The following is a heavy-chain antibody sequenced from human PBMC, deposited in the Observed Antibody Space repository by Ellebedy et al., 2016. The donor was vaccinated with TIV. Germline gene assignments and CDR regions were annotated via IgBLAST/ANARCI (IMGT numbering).Heavy chain of an antibody. J-gene: IGHJ6*02. Sequence: AASVKVSCKASGYTFAGYYIHWVRQAPGQGLEWMGWINPNSGGTNYAQKFQGRVTMTRDTSISTAYMELSRLRSDDTAMYYFARDEGLGPTGGMDVWGQGTTVTVSS. CDR1: GYTFAGYY. CDR3: ARDEGLGPTGGMDV. D-gene: IGHD3/OR15-3a*01. CDR2: INPNSGGT. V-gene: IGHV1-2*02.